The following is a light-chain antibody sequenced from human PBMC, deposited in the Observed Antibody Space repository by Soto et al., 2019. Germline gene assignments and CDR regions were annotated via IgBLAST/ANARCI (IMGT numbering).Light chain of an antibody. J-gene: IGKJ4*01. CDR1: QSFSSY. Sequence: EIVLTQSPGTLSLSPGERATLSCRASQSFSSYLAWYQQKPGQAPRLLIYDASNRATGIPARFSGSGSGTDFTLTISSLEPEDFAVYYCQQRSNWPPLTFGGGTKVDI. CDR2: DAS. V-gene: IGKV3-11*01. CDR3: QQRSNWPPLT.